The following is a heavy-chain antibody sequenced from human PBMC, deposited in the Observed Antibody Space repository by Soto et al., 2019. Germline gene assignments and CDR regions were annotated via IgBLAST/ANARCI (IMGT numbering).Heavy chain of an antibody. CDR2: ISAYNGNT. V-gene: IGHV1-18*01. D-gene: IGHD1-26*01. Sequence: ASVKVSCKASGYTFTSYGISWVRQAPGQGLEGMGWISAYNGNTNYAQKLQGRVTMTTDTSTSTAYMELRSLRSDDTAVYYCARNAYSGSYYYFDYWGQGTLVTVSS. J-gene: IGHJ4*02. CDR3: ARNAYSGSYYYFDY. CDR1: GYTFTSYG.